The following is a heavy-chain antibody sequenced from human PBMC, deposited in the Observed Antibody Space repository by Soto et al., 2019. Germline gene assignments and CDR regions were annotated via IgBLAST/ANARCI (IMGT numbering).Heavy chain of an antibody. CDR2: LSSRGAIR. J-gene: IGHJ4*01. CDR3: ARTGEPLSEILNN. Sequence: PGGSLRLSCAASGFSFSDYYLNWIRQAPGQGLEWLSFLSSRGAIRYIADSIRGRVTFSRDNARRSLYLQRKSLRAEDTAISNYARTGEPLSEILNNWVHGTLDTISS. V-gene: IGHV3-11*01. CDR1: GFSFSDYY.